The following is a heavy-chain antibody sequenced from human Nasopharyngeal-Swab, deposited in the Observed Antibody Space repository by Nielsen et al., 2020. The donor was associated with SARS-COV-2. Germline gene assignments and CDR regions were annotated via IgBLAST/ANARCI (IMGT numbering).Heavy chain of an antibody. J-gene: IGHJ6*03. D-gene: IGHD3-3*01. V-gene: IGHV1-8*03. CDR1: GYTFTSYD. CDR2: MNPNSGNT. CDR3: AKDWAYYDFWSGYLRTAYYYYYYMDV. Sequence: ASVKVSCKASGYTFTSYDINWVRQATGQGLEWMGWMNPNSGNTGYAQKFQGRVTITRNTSISTAYMELSSLRAEDTAVYYCAKDWAYYDFWSGYLRTAYYYYYYMDVWGKGTTVTVSS.